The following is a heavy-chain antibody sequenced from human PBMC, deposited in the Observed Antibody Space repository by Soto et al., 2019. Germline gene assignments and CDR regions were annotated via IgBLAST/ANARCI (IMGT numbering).Heavy chain of an antibody. Sequence: GASVKVSCKASGYTFTSYGISWVRQAPGQGLEWMGWISAYNGNTNYAQKLQGRVTMTTDTSTSTAYMELRSLRSDDTAVYYCARRIDYDFWSGYSTGRFWFDPWGQGTLVTVSS. V-gene: IGHV1-18*01. CDR1: GYTFTSYG. J-gene: IGHJ5*02. D-gene: IGHD3-3*01. CDR3: ARRIDYDFWSGYSTGRFWFDP. CDR2: ISAYNGNT.